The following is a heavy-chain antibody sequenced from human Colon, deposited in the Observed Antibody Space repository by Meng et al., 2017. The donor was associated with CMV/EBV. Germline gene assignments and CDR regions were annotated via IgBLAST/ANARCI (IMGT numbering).Heavy chain of an antibody. CDR2: ISSGSSDI. CDR1: GFTFSTYS. Sequence: GGSLRLSCAASGFTFSTYSMNWVRQAPGKGLEWVSSISSGSSDIYYADSVRGRFTISRDNAKNSLYLQMNSLRAEDTAVYYCASTNQNGAYWGAGRFDPWGQGTLVTVSS. V-gene: IGHV3-21*01. CDR3: ASTNQNGAYWGAGRFDP. J-gene: IGHJ5*02. D-gene: IGHD4-17*01.